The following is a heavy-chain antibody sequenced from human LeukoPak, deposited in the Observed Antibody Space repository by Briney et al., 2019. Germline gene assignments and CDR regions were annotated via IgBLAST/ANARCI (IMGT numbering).Heavy chain of an antibody. J-gene: IGHJ5*02. Sequence: GGSLRLSCAASGFTFSSYSMNWVRQAPGKGLEWVSYISSSRSTIYYADSVKGRFTISRDNAKNTLYLQMNSLRAEDTAVYYCAKGPYSGFSWGQGTLVTVSS. CDR1: GFTFSSYS. CDR2: ISSSRSTI. V-gene: IGHV3-48*01. CDR3: AKGPYSGFS. D-gene: IGHD1-26*01.